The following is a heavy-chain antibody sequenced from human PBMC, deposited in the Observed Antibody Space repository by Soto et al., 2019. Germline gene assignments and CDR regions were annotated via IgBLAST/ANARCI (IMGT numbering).Heavy chain of an antibody. CDR1: GYSFTDYF. J-gene: IGHJ5*02. V-gene: IGHV1-2*02. D-gene: IGHD5-12*01. CDR3: ARVTLKAGKWRYP. CDR2: INPKSRGT. Sequence: ASVKVSCKASGYSFTDYFIHCVRQAPGQGFDWIGWINPKSRGTTYAQKFQGRVTMTRDTYNTTAYMEPRGLRSDDTAVYYCARVTLKAGKWRYPGGKGTLVTLS.